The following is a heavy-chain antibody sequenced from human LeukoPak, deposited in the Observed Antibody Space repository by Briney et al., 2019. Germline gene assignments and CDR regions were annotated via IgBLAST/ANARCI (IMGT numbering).Heavy chain of an antibody. V-gene: IGHV4-39*07. Sequence: SETLSLTCTVSGGSISSSSYYWGWIRQPPGKGLEWIGEINHSGSTNYNPSLKSRVTISVDTSKNQFSLKLSSVTAADTAVYYCASRKLWFGELPNYWGQGTLVTVSS. J-gene: IGHJ4*02. CDR1: GGSISSSSYY. D-gene: IGHD3-10*01. CDR2: INHSGST. CDR3: ASRKLWFGELPNY.